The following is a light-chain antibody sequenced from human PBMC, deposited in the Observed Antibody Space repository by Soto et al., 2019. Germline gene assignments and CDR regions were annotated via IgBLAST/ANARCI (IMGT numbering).Light chain of an antibody. CDR3: AGWDGSLKGFL. CDR1: ASNIGRDS. CDR2: ENN. Sequence: QSVLTQPPSASGAPGQRVTISCSGSASNIGRDSVNWCQQVPGTAPKLLIYENNHRPSGVPDRFSGSTSGTSASLVISGLQFEDDAEYFCAGWDGSLKGFLFGTGTKVPVL. J-gene: IGLJ1*01. V-gene: IGLV1-44*01.